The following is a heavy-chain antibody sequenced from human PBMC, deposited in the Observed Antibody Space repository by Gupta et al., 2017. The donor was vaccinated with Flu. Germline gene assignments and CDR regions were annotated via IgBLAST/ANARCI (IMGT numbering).Heavy chain of an antibody. CDR2: IIPIFGTA. J-gene: IGHJ4*02. Sequence: QVQLVQSGAEVKKPGSSVKVSCKASGGTFSSYAISWVRQAPGQGLEWMGGIIPIFGTANYAQKFQGRVTITADKSTNTAYMELSSLRSEDTAVYYCAQSPGGVAAAGNLFDYWGQGTLVTVSS. V-gene: IGHV1-69*06. D-gene: IGHD6-13*01. CDR1: GGTFSSYA. CDR3: AQSPGGVAAAGNLFDY.